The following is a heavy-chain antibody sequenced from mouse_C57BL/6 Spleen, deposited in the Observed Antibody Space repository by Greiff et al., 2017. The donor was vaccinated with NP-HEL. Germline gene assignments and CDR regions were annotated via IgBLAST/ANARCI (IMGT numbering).Heavy chain of an antibody. Sequence: QVQLQQPGAELVKPGASVKMSCKASGYTFTSYWITWVKQRPGQGLEWIGDIYPGSGSTNYNEKFKSRATLTVDTSSSTAYMQLSSLTSEDSAVYYCARKGPTVVAPYYYAMDYWGQGTSVTVSS. D-gene: IGHD1-1*01. V-gene: IGHV1-55*01. CDR2: IYPGSGST. CDR1: GYTFTSYW. J-gene: IGHJ4*01. CDR3: ARKGPTVVAPYYYAMDY.